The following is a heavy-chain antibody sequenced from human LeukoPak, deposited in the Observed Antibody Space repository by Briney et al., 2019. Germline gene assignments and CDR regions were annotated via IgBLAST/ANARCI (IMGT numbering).Heavy chain of an antibody. D-gene: IGHD3-3*01. CDR2: INHSGST. Sequence: SETLSLICAVYGGSFSGYYWSWIRQPPGKGLEWIGEINHSGSTNYNPSLKSRVTISVDTSKNQFSLKLSSVTAADTAVYYCARKSGYWPYYYYYMDVWGKGTTVTVSS. CDR3: ARKSGYWPYYYYYMDV. CDR1: GGSFSGYY. J-gene: IGHJ6*03. V-gene: IGHV4-34*01.